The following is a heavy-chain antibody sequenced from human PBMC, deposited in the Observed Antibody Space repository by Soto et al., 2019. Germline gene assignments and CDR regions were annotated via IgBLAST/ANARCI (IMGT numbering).Heavy chain of an antibody. V-gene: IGHV4-59*01. CDR3: ARVKPPRYQIDY. Sequence: SETLSLTCTVSGGSISSYYWSWIRQPPGKGLEWIGYIYSSGSINYNPSLKSRVTISVDTSKNQSSLKLNSVTAADTAVYYCARVKPPRYQIDYWSQGALVTVSS. CDR1: GGSISSYY. CDR2: IYSSGSI. D-gene: IGHD2-2*01. J-gene: IGHJ4*02.